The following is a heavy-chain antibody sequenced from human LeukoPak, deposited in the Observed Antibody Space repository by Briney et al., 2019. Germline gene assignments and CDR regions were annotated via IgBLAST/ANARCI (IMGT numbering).Heavy chain of an antibody. CDR3: ARYCSSTSCYTVDYYYGMDV. CDR1: GGSISSGGYS. J-gene: IGHJ6*02. CDR2: IYHSGST. Sequence: TLSLTCAVSGGSISSGGYSWSWIRQPPGKGLEWIGYIYHSGSTYYNPSLKSRVTISVDGSKNQFSLKLSSVTAADTAVYYCARYCSSTSCYTVDYYYGMDVWGQGTTVTVSS. V-gene: IGHV4-30-2*01. D-gene: IGHD2-2*02.